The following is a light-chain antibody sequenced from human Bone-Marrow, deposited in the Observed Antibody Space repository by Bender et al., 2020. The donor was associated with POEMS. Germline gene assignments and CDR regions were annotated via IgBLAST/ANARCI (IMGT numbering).Light chain of an antibody. V-gene: IGLV1-47*01. CDR3: CSYAGSDWV. CDR1: SSNIGTNA. J-gene: IGLJ3*02. Sequence: QSVLTQPPSASGTPGQRVTVSCSGNSSNIGTNAVNWYQQLPGTAPKVVIYRNDQRPSGVPDRFSGSKSGTSASLTISGLRSEDEADYYCCSYAGSDWVFGGGTTLTVL. CDR2: RND.